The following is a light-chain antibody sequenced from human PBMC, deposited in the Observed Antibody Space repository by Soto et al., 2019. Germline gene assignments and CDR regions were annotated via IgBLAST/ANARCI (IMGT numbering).Light chain of an antibody. CDR2: EVS. CDR3: RSYAGSNNWN. CDR1: SSDVGGYNY. Sequence: QSALTRPPSASGSPGQSVTISCTGTSSDVGGYNYVSWYQQHPGKAPKLVIYEVSKRPSVVPYRFSVSKSGNTASLTVSVLQAEDEYAYYRRSYAGSNNWNFGTGTKVTVL. V-gene: IGLV2-8*01. J-gene: IGLJ1*01.